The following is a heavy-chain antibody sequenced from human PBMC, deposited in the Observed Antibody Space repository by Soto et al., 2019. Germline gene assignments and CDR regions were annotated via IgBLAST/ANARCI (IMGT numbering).Heavy chain of an antibody. CDR3: ARGRIFGVVIPYYYYGMDV. D-gene: IGHD3-3*01. J-gene: IGHJ6*02. CDR1: GDSVSSNSAA. V-gene: IGHV6-1*01. CDR2: TYYRSKWYN. Sequence: SQTLSLTCAISGDSVSSNSAAWNWIRQSPPRGLEWLGRTYYRSKWYNDYAVSVKSRITINPDTSKNQFSLQLNSVTPEDTAVYYCARGRIFGVVIPYYYYGMDVWGQGTTVTVSS.